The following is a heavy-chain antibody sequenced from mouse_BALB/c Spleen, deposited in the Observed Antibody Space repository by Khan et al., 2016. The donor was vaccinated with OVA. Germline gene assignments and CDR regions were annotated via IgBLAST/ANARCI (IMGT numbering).Heavy chain of an antibody. V-gene: IGHV3-1*02. CDR3: SHCYGSPWYFDY. Sequence: DVQLQESGPDLVKPSQSLSLTCTVTGYSITSGYSWHWIRQFPGNKLEWMGYIHYSGSTNYNPSLKSRISITRDTSKNQFFLQLNSVTTEDTATXYWSHCYGSPWYFDYWGQGTTLTVSS. CDR1: GYSITSGYS. CDR2: IHYSGST. J-gene: IGHJ2*01. D-gene: IGHD1-1*01.